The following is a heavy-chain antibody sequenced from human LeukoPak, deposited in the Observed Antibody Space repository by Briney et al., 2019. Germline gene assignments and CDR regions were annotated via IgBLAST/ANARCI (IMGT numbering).Heavy chain of an antibody. CDR1: GGSFSGYY. J-gene: IGHJ6*02. Sequence: PSETLSLTCAVYGGSFSGYYWSWIRQPPGKGLEWIGEINHSGSTNYNPSLKSRVTISVDTSKNQFSLKLSSVTAADTAVYYCARGPFSRTSGWYDYYYGMDVWGQGTTVTVSS. CDR3: ARGPFSRTSGWYDYYYGMDV. D-gene: IGHD6-19*01. CDR2: INHSGST. V-gene: IGHV4-34*01.